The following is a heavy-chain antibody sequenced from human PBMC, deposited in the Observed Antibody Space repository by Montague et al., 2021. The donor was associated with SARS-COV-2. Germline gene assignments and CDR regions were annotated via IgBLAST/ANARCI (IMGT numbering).Heavy chain of an antibody. CDR2: IKRKGDST. V-gene: IGHV3-20*04. D-gene: IGHD6-13*01. CDR1: GFTFDNYG. CDR3: VRGAAAGPLDS. Sequence: SLRLSCAASGFTFDNYGMSWVRQGPGKGLEWVSGIKRKGDSTGCEDSVKGRFTISRDNAKNFLYLQMNSLRVEDTALYYCVRGAAAGPLDSWGQGTLVTVS. J-gene: IGHJ4*02.